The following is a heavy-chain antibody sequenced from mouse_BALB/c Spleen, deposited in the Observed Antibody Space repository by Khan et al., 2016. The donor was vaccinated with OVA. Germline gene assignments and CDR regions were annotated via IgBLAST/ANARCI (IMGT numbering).Heavy chain of an antibody. J-gene: IGHJ1*01. V-gene: IGHV2-9*02. D-gene: IGHD1-1*01. Sequence: QVQLKESGPGLVAPSQSLSITCTVSGFSLTSYGVHWVRQPPGKGLEWLGVIWAGGSTNYNSALRSRLSINQDNSKSQVFLKMNNLQTDDTAMYCGARDRGRSHWYFDVWGAGTTVTVSS. CDR1: GFSLTSYG. CDR2: IWAGGST. CDR3: ARDRGRSHWYFDV.